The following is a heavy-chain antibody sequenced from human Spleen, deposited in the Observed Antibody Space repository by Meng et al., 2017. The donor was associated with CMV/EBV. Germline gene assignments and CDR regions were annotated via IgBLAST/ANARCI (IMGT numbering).Heavy chain of an antibody. J-gene: IGHJ6*02. D-gene: IGHD3-22*01. CDR3: ASPSRGWFYGMDV. CDR1: GFTFSSYA. CDR2: IYSGGSST. V-gene: IGHV3-23*03. Sequence: GESLKISCAASGFTFSSYAMSWVRQAPGKGLEWVSIIYSGGSSTYYADSVKGRFTISRDNAKNSLYLQMNSLRAEDTAVYYCASPSRGWFYGMDVWGQGTTVTVSS.